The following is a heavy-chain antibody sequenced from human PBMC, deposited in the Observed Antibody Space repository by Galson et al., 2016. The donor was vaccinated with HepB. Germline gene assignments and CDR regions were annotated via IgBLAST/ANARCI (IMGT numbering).Heavy chain of an antibody. D-gene: IGHD3-22*01. Sequence: SLRLSCAASGFTFRTYAVSGVRPAPGTGPAWVSAIIGGRGLTYYADSVKGRFTISRDNSKNTVYLQMNSLRAEDTAVYYCAKYRDHSSGYYPLDYWGQGTLVTVSS. V-gene: IGHV3-23*01. CDR2: IIGGRGLT. J-gene: IGHJ4*02. CDR3: AKYRDHSSGYYPLDY. CDR1: GFTFRTYA.